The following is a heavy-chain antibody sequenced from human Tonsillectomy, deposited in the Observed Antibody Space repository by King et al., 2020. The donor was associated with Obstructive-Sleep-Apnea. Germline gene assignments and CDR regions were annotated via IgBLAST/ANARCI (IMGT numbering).Heavy chain of an antibody. Sequence: VQLVESGAEVKKPGESLRISCKGSGYSFTSYWISWVRQMPGKGLEWMGRIDPSDSYTNYSPSFQVHVTISADKSISTAYLQWSSLKASDSDMYYCARDGGGYCSSTSCRENDYWGQGTLVTVSS. CDR3: ARDGGGYCSSTSCRENDY. D-gene: IGHD2-2*01. J-gene: IGHJ4*02. CDR2: IDPSDSYT. CDR1: GYSFTSYW. V-gene: IGHV5-10-1*03.